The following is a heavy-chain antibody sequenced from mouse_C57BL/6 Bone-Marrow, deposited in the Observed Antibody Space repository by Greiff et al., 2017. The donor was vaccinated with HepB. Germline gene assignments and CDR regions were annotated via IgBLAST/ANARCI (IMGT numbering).Heavy chain of an antibody. D-gene: IGHD2-5*01. CDR2: ISNGGGST. Sequence: EVMLVESGGGLVQPGGSLKLSCAASGFTFSDYYMYWVRQTPEKRLEWVAYISNGGGSTYYPDTVKGRFTISRDNAKNTLYLQMSRLKSEDTAMYYCASVGAYSNPSRYFDGWGTGTTVTVSS. CDR3: ASVGAYSNPSRYFDG. V-gene: IGHV5-12*01. CDR1: GFTFSDYY. J-gene: IGHJ1*03.